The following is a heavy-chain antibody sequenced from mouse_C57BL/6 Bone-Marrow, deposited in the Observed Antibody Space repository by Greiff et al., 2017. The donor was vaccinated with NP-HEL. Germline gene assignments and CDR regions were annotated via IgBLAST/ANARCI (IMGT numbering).Heavy chain of an antibody. J-gene: IGHJ1*03. CDR2: IRRKSSNYAT. CDR3: VRDGGGSGYFDV. CDR1: GFTFNTYA. D-gene: IGHD1-1*01. Sequence: EVQLVESGGGLVQPKGSLKLSCAASGFTFNTYAMHWVRQAPGKGLEWVARIRRKSSNYATYYADSVKDRFTISRDDSQSMLYLQMNNLKTEDTAMYDCVRDGGGSGYFDVWGTGTTVTVSS. V-gene: IGHV10-3*01.